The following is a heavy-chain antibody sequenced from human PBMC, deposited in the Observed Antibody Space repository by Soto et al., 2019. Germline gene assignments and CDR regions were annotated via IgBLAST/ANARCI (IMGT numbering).Heavy chain of an antibody. D-gene: IGHD3-16*01. V-gene: IGHV4-61*01. CDR2: ISYSGAT. CDR1: GGSVSGDKNY. Sequence: QVQLQESGPGLVKPSETLSLTCSVSGGSVSGDKNYWSWIRQSPGKGLEWLGFISYSGATIYNPSLKSRLTISVDRSKNQFSLRLSSVTASDTARYYCATSPRFAFDFWGQGTTVIVSS. CDR3: ATSPRFAFDF. J-gene: IGHJ3*01.